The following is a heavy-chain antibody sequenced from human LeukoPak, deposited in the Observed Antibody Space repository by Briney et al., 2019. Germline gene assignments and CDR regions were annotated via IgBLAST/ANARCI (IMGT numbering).Heavy chain of an antibody. D-gene: IGHD6-6*01. J-gene: IGHJ1*01. V-gene: IGHV3-9*01. CDR3: ARSSDSSSLQYFQH. CDR2: ISWNSASS. CDR1: GFTFGDSA. Sequence: GGSLRLSCAASGFTFGDSAMHWVRQAPGKGLEWVSGISWNSASSGYADSVKGRFTISRDNAKNSLYLQMNSLRAEDTAVYCCARSSDSSSLQYFQHWGQGTLVTVSS.